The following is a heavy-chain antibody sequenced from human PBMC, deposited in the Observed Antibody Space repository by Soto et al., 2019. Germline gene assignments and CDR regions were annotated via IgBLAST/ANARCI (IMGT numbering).Heavy chain of an antibody. D-gene: IGHD3-10*01. CDR1: AYTFTSYG. CDR2: ISVHNGKT. CDR3: ARGHGYYNYMDV. V-gene: IGHV1-18*01. J-gene: IGHJ6*03. Sequence: ASVKVSCQASAYTFTSYGINLVRQAPGQGLEWMGWISVHNGKTNYAQKFQDRVTMTTDTSTSTAYMELRSLRSDDTAVYNCARGHGYYNYMDVWGKGTTVTVSS.